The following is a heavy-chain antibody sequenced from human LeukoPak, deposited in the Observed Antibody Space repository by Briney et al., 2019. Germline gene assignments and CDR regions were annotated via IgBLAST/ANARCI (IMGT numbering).Heavy chain of an antibody. CDR2: IYYSGST. J-gene: IGHJ4*02. CDR1: GGSISSGGYY. Sequence: PSQTLSLTCTVSGGSISSGGYYWSWIRQHPGKGLEWIGYIYYSGSTYYNPSLKSRVTISVDTSKNQFPLKLSSVTAADTAVYYCARGSRAPDDYGDYGDYWGQGTLVTVSS. D-gene: IGHD4-17*01. CDR3: ARGSRAPDDYGDYGDY. V-gene: IGHV4-31*03.